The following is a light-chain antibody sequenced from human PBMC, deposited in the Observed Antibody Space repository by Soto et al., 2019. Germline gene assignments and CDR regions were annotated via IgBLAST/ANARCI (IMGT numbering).Light chain of an antibody. J-gene: IGLJ2*01. CDR3: SSYTTSSTLDVL. V-gene: IGLV2-14*01. Sequence: QSALTQPASVSGSPGQTITISSTGTSSDVDGYNYVSWYQQHPGKAPKLMIYDVSNRPSGVSNRFSGSKSGNTASLTISGLQAEGEADYYCSSYTTSSTLDVLFGGGTKLTVL. CDR2: DVS. CDR1: SSDVDGYNY.